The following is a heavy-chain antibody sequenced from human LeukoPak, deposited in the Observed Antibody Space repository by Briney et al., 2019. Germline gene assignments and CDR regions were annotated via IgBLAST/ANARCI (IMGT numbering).Heavy chain of an antibody. CDR1: GFTFSRYA. V-gene: IGHV3-53*01. CDR3: TRDKSSGCFD. Sequence: PGGSLRLSCAASGFTFSRYAMSWVRQAPGKGLQWVSVIYSGGSTYYADSVKGRFTISRDNSKNTLYLQMNSLRAEDTAVYYCTRDKSSGCFDWGQGTLVTVSS. J-gene: IGHJ4*02. D-gene: IGHD6-19*01. CDR2: IYSGGST.